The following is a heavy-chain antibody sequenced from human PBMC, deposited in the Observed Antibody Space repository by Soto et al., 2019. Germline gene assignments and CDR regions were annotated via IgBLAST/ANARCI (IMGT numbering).Heavy chain of an antibody. J-gene: IGHJ4*02. V-gene: IGHV6-1*01. CDR3: ARADGGWYDWWYFDY. D-gene: IGHD6-19*01. CDR1: GDSVSSNSAA. Sequence: QTLSLTCVISGDSVSSNSAAWNVIRQSPSRGLEWLGRTYYRSKWYNDYAVSVKSRITINPDTSKNQFSLQLNSVTPEDTAVYYCARADGGWYDWWYFDYWGQGTLVTVSS. CDR2: TYYRSKWYN.